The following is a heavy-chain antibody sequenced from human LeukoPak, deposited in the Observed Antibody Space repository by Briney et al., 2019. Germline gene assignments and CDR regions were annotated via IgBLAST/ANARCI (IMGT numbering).Heavy chain of an antibody. CDR2: IYYSGNT. D-gene: IGHD1-14*01. J-gene: IGHJ4*02. CDR1: GGSISSSTYY. CDR3: ATYRRDHLSHYFDY. Sequence: SETLSLTCSVSGGSISSSTYYWGWIRQPPGKGLEWIGSIYYSGNTYYNPSLKSRVTISVDTSKNQFSLKLSSVTAADTAVYYCATYRRDHLSHYFDYWGQGTLVTVSS. V-gene: IGHV4-39*01.